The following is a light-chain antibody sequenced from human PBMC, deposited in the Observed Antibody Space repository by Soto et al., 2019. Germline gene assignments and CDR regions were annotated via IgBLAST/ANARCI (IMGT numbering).Light chain of an antibody. CDR2: LGS. CDR3: MQALQTPLT. Sequence: DIVMTQSPLSLPVTPGEPASISCRSSQSLLHSNGYNYLDWYLQKPGQSPQLLIYLGSNRASGVLDXXSGSGSGTDFTLKISRVEAEDVGVYYCMQALQTPLTFGGGTKVEIK. CDR1: QSLLHSNGYNY. V-gene: IGKV2-28*01. J-gene: IGKJ4*01.